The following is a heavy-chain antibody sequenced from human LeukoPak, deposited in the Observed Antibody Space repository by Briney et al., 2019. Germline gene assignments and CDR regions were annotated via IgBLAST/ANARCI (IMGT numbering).Heavy chain of an antibody. Sequence: SETLSLTCAVYGGSFSGYYWSWIRQPPGKGLEWIGEINHSGSTNYNPSLKSRVTISVDTSKNQFSLKLSSVTAADTAVYYCARGIETSDFWSGSLLGWFDPWGQGTLVTVSS. V-gene: IGHV4-34*01. J-gene: IGHJ5*02. CDR1: GGSFSGYY. D-gene: IGHD3-3*01. CDR3: ARGIETSDFWSGSLLGWFDP. CDR2: INHSGST.